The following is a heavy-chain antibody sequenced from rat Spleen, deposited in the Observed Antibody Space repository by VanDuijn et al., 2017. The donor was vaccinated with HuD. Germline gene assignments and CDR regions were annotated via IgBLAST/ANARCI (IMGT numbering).Heavy chain of an antibody. CDR3: ANAEFGVGWFAY. Sequence: EVQLVESGGGLVQPGRSLKLSCAASGFTFSNYYMAWVRQAPTKGLEWVAYISAGGDNTYYRDSVKGRFTISRDNAKNTLYLQMDSLRSEDTATYYCANAEFGVGWFAYWGQGTLVTVSS. J-gene: IGHJ3*01. CDR1: GFTFSNYY. V-gene: IGHV5-25*01. CDR2: ISAGGDNT. D-gene: IGHD4-3*01.